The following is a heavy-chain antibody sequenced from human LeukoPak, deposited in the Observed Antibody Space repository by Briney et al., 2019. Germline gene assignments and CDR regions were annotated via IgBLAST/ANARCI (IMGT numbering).Heavy chain of an antibody. D-gene: IGHD2-15*01. CDR3: ARDRRYCSGGSCYPNWFDP. CDR1: GYTFTGYY. J-gene: IGHJ5*02. Sequence: GASVKVSCKASGYTFTGYYMHWVRQAPGQGLEWMGWINPNSGGTNYAQKLQGRVTMTTDTSTSTAYMELRSLRSDDTAVYYCARDRRYCSGGSCYPNWFDPWGQGTLVTVSS. CDR2: INPNSGGT. V-gene: IGHV1-2*02.